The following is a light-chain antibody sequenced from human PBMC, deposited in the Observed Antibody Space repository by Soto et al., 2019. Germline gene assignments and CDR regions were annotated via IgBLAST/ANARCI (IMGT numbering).Light chain of an antibody. Sequence: QSVLTQPASVSGSPGQSITISCTGTSSDVGGYNYVSWYQQHPGKAPKLMIYDVSNRPSGVSNRFSGSKSGNTASLTISGLQAEDEADYYCSSYKRRSTLYVFGTGTKVTVL. CDR1: SSDVGGYNY. CDR2: DVS. J-gene: IGLJ1*01. V-gene: IGLV2-14*01. CDR3: SSYKRRSTLYV.